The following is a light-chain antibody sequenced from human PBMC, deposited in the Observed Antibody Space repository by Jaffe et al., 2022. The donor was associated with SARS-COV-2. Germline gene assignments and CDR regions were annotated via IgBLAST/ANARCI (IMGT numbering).Light chain of an antibody. J-gene: IGLJ3*02. CDR2: GNN. CDR3: QSYDTSLSVVV. CDR1: SSNIGANYD. Sequence: QSVLTQPPSVSGAPGQRVTISCTGSSSNIGANYDVHWYQQPPGTAPKLLIYGNNNRPSGVPDRFSGSKSDTSASLAITGLQAEDEADYYCQSYDTSLSVVVFGGGTKLTVL. V-gene: IGLV1-40*01.